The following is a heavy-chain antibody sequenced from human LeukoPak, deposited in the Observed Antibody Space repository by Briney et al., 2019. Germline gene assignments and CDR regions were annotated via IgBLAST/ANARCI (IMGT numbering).Heavy chain of an antibody. CDR1: GFPFSSYW. V-gene: IGHV3-7*04. Sequence: GGSLRLSCVASGFPFSSYWMTWVRQAPGKGLECVANIKQDGSKKSYVDSVKGRFTISRDNAKNSLYLQMNSLRAEDTAIYYCTRVGYIDEGIDYWGQGTLVTVSS. CDR3: TRVGYIDEGIDY. J-gene: IGHJ4*02. CDR2: IKQDGSKK. D-gene: IGHD5-24*01.